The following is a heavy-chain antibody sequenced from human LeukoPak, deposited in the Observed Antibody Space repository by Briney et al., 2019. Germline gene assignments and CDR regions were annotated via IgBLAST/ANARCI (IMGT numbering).Heavy chain of an antibody. D-gene: IGHD1-1*01. J-gene: IGHJ4*02. CDR1: GGXITNYW. CDR2: IYYSGSTT. Sequence: SETLSLTCTVSGGXITNYWCSWIRQPPGRGLEWIGYIYYSGSTTNYNPSLRGRATISVDASKNQFSLRLRSVTAADTAVYYCARVGDWNDLVYWGQGTLVSVSS. CDR3: ARVGDWNDLVY. V-gene: IGHV4-59*01.